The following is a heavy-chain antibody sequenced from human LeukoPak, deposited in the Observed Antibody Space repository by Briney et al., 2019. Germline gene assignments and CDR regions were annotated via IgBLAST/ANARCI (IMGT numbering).Heavy chain of an antibody. V-gene: IGHV4-59*12. J-gene: IGHJ3*02. D-gene: IGHD5-12*01. Sequence: PSETLSLTCTVSGGSISSYYWSWIRQPPGKGLEWIGYIYYSGSTNYNPSLKSRVTISVDTSKNQFSLKLSSVTAADTAVYYCATDAPRSGYDYRADAFDIWGQGTMVTVSS. CDR1: GGSISSYY. CDR3: ATDAPRSGYDYRADAFDI. CDR2: IYYSGST.